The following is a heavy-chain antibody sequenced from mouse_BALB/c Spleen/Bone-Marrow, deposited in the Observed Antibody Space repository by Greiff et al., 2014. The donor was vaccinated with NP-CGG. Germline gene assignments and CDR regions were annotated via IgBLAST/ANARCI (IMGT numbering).Heavy chain of an antibody. J-gene: IGHJ2*01. CDR2: IYPGGGYT. Sequence: QVQLQQSGAELVRPGTSVKISCKASGYTFTNYWLGWVRQRPGHGLEWIGDIYPGGGYTNYNEKFKGKDTLTADTSSSTAYMQLSSLTSEDSAVYFCARRGTGVAYWGQGTPLTVSA. CDR1: GYTFTNYW. D-gene: IGHD4-1*01. CDR3: ARRGTGVAY. V-gene: IGHV1-63*02.